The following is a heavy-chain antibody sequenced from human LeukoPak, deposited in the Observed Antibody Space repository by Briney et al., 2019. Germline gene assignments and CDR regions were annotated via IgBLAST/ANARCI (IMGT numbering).Heavy chain of an antibody. J-gene: IGHJ6*02. CDR2: INHNGNVN. V-gene: IGHV3-7*03. CDR3: ARGGGLDV. Sequence: GGSLRLSCAASGFTFSSSVMSWARQAPGKGLEWVASINHNGNVNYYVDSVKGRFTISRDNAKNSLYLQMSNLRAEDTAVYFCARGGGLDVWGRGATVTVSS. CDR1: GFTFSSSV. D-gene: IGHD3-16*01.